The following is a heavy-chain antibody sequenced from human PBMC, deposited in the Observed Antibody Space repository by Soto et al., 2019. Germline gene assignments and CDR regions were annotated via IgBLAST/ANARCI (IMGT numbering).Heavy chain of an antibody. D-gene: IGHD3-3*01. Sequence: GASVKVSCKASGYTFTSYYMHWVRQAPGQGLEWMRIINPSGGSTSYAQKFQGRVTMTRDTSTSTVYMELSSLRSEDTAVYYCARALLEWLLYRGPSGYFDYWGQGTLVTVSS. J-gene: IGHJ4*02. CDR3: ARALLEWLLYRGPSGYFDY. V-gene: IGHV1-46*03. CDR2: INPSGGST. CDR1: GYTFTSYY.